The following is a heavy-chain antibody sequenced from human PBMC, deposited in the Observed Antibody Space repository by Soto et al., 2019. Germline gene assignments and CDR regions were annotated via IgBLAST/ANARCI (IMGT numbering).Heavy chain of an antibody. D-gene: IGHD2-2*01. V-gene: IGHV3-15*01. J-gene: IGHJ6*03. CDR3: TTVIHCSSTSCYPTLPKYYYYYYMDV. CDR2: IKSKTDGGTT. Sequence: GGSLRLSCAASGFTFSNAWMSWARQAPGKGLEWVGRIKSKTDGGTTDYAAPVKGRFTISRDDSKNTLYLQMNSLKTEDTAVYYCTTVIHCSSTSCYPTLPKYYYYYYMDVWGKGTTVTVSS. CDR1: GFTFSNAW.